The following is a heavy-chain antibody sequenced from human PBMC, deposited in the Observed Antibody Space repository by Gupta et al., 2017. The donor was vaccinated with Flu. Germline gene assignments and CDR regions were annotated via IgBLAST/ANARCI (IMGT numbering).Heavy chain of an antibody. D-gene: IGHD2-21*01. J-gene: IGHJ3*01. CDR1: GYTFANYG. Sequence: QDQLVQSGTEVKRPGASVKVSCKASGYTFANYGVSWVRQAPGQGLEWMGWISVYNGNTNYAQSVQGRVSMTTDTSTDTVYMELRSLRSDDTAVYYCARDIGRFARRGDAADVWGQGTMVAVSS. V-gene: IGHV1-18*01. CDR3: ARDIGRFARRGDAADV. CDR2: ISVYNGNT.